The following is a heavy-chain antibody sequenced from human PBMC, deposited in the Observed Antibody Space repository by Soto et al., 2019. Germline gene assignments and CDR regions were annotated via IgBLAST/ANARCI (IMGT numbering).Heavy chain of an antibody. Sequence: EVQLVESGGGLVKPGGSLRLSCAASGFTFSSYSMNWVRQAPGEGLEWVSSISSRSSYIYYADSVKGRFIISRDNAKNSRDMQMNSLRAEDTAVYYCARYLGGGIEAAGTGVAYWGQGTLVTVSS. CDR1: GFTFSSYS. V-gene: IGHV3-21*01. CDR2: ISSRSSYI. CDR3: ARYLGGGIEAAGTGVAY. D-gene: IGHD6-13*01. J-gene: IGHJ4*02.